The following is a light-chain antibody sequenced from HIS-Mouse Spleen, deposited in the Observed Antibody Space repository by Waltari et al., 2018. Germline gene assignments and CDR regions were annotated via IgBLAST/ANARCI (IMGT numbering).Light chain of an antibody. V-gene: IGLV2-14*03. CDR1: SSDVGGYNY. CDR2: DVS. Sequence: QSALTQPASVSGSPGQPLTISCTGTSSDVGGYNYVSWYQQHPGKAPKLMIYDVSNRPSGVSNRFSGSKSGNTASLTISGLQAEDEADYYCSSYTSSSFNVVFGGGTKLTVL. CDR3: SSYTSSSFNVV. J-gene: IGLJ2*01.